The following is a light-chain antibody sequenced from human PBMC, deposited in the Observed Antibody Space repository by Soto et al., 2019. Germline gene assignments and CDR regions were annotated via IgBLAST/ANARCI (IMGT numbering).Light chain of an antibody. V-gene: IGKV1-5*03. CDR1: QSISTW. CDR2: QAS. CDR3: RHYNSYSET. Sequence: DIQMTQSPSTLSASVGDRVTITCRASQSISTWLAWYQQKPGKAPKLLIYQASSLESGVPSRFSGSGSGTGFNLTISSLQPDDFATYYCRHYNSYSETFGQGTKVEIK. J-gene: IGKJ1*01.